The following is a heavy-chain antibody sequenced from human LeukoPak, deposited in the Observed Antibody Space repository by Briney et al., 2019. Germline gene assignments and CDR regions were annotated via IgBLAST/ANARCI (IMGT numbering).Heavy chain of an antibody. CDR1: GYTFTSYG. D-gene: IGHD3-3*01. CDR3: AKGLGVVIDFLVFDN. J-gene: IGHJ4*02. CDR2: ISAYNGNT. Sequence: ASVKVSCKASGYTFTSYGISWVRQAPGQGLEWMGWISAYNGNTNYAQKLQGRVTMTTDTSTSTAYMELRSLRSDDTAIYYCAKGLGVVIDFLVFDNWGQGTLVTVSS. V-gene: IGHV1-18*01.